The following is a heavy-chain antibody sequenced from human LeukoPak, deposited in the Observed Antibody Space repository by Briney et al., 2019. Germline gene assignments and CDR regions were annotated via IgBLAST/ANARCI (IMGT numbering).Heavy chain of an antibody. CDR2: IYPSGST. D-gene: IGHD3-10*01. CDR3: ARVGDLFGAHRVRGLPPDYYYMDV. Sequence: SETLSLTCTVSGYSISNGYYWGWIRQPPGTGLEWSGSIYPSGSTFYNPSLKSRVIISVDTSKNQFSLKLTSVTAADTAVYYCARVGDLFGAHRVRGLPPDYYYMDVWGKGTMVTVSS. J-gene: IGHJ6*03. CDR1: GYSISNGYY. V-gene: IGHV4-38-2*02.